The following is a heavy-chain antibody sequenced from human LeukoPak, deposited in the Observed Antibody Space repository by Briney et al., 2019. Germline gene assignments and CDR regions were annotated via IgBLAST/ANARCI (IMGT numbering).Heavy chain of an antibody. D-gene: IGHD4-17*01. Sequence: PGGSLRLSCAASGFTFSSYAMSRVRQAPGKGLECVSAIDRGVGSTYYADSVKGRFTISRDNSKNTLYLQMNNLRADDTAVYYCVKKGQADDYGNPDWGQGALVTVSP. J-gene: IGHJ4*02. CDR3: VKKGQADDYGNPD. V-gene: IGHV3-23*01. CDR2: IDRGVGST. CDR1: GFTFSSYA.